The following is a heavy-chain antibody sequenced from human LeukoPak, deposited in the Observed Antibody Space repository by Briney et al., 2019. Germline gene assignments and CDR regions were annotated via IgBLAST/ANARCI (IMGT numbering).Heavy chain of an antibody. V-gene: IGHV1-2*06. CDR3: ATSSGYYVGYIQY. Sequence: ASVKVSCKASGHTFTGYYIHWVRQAPGQGLEWMGRINPNSGGTNYAQKFQGRVTMTRDTSISTAYMELRSDDTAVYYCATSSGYYVGYIQYWGQGTLVTVSS. CDR1: GHTFTGYY. CDR2: INPNSGGT. J-gene: IGHJ1*01. D-gene: IGHD3-22*01.